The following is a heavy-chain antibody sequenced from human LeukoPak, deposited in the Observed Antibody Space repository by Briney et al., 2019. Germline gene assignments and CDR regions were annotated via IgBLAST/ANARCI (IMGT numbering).Heavy chain of an antibody. CDR1: GGSINSYY. D-gene: IGHD5-24*01. J-gene: IGHJ6*03. V-gene: IGHV4-59*12. CDR3: ATVSRVPVGWHKKKYYYYYLDV. Sequence: PSETLSLTCTVSGGSINSYYWSWIRQPPGKGLEWIGYIYYSGSTNYNPSLKSRVTISVHTSKNQSSLKLNSLTAADTAVYYCATVSRVPVGWHKKKYYYYYLDVWGKGTTVTVSS. CDR2: IYYSGST.